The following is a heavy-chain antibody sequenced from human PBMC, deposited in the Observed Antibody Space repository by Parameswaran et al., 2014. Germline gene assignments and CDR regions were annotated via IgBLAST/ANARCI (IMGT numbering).Heavy chain of an antibody. CDR3: ARDEGGSGSGY. D-gene: IGHD3-10*01. J-gene: IGHJ4*02. Sequence: SETLSLTCAVYGGSFSGYYWSWIRQPPGKGLEWIGEINHSGSTNYNPSLKSRVTISVDTSKNQFSLKLSSVTAADTAVYYCARDEGGSGSGYWGQGTLVTVSS. CDR2: INHSGST. V-gene: IGHV4-34*01. CDR1: GGSFSGYY.